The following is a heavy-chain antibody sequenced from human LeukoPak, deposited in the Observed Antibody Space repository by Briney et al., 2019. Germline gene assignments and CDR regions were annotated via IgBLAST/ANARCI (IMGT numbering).Heavy chain of an antibody. CDR2: ISWNSGSI. D-gene: IGHD1-14*01. CDR1: GFTFDDYA. V-gene: IGHV3-9*01. J-gene: IGHJ4*02. CDR3: AKDASYRILYNTIDY. Sequence: PGGSLRLSCAASGFTFDDYAMHWVRQAPGKGLEWVSGISWNSGSIGYADSVKGRFTISRGNAKNSLYLQMNSLRAEDTALYYCAKDASYRILYNTIDYWGQGTLVTVSS.